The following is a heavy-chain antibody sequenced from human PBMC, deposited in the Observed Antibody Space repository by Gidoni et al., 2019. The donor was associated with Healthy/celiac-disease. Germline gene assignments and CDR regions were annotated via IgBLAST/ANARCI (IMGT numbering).Heavy chain of an antibody. D-gene: IGHD3-16*01. CDR3: ARWGGGWYFDL. V-gene: IGHV4-59*01. CDR1: VGSISSYY. Sequence: QVQLQESGPGLVKPSATLSLTCPVSVGSISSYYWRWIRQPPGKGLEWIGYIYYSGSTNYNPSIKSRVTISVDTSKNQFSLKLSSVTAADTAVYYCARWGGGWYFDLWGRGTLVTVSS. J-gene: IGHJ2*01. CDR2: IYYSGST.